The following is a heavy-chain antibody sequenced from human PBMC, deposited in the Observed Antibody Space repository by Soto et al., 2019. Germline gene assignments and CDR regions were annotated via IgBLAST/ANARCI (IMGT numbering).Heavy chain of an antibody. D-gene: IGHD6-19*01. CDR1: GFTFSPYW. CDR2: ISTEASST. Sequence: EVQLVESGGGLVQPGGSLRLYCAASGFTFSPYWMYWSRQASGEGLVRVSRISTEASSTSYADSVTCRFTISRDDAKNTRHLQMNSLIGENTAVDYCARPQWPHTFEFRGQGTLVTVSS. J-gene: IGHJ4*02. V-gene: IGHV3-74*01. CDR3: ARPQWPHTFEF.